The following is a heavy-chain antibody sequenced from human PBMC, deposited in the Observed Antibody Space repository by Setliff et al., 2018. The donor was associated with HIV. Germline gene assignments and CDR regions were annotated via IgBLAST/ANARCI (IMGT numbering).Heavy chain of an antibody. J-gene: IGHJ3*02. CDR1: GGSFSGYY. Sequence: SETLSLTCAVYGGSFSGYYWSWIRQPPGKGLEWIGEINHSGSTNYNPSLESRVTISVDTSKNQFSLKLSSVTAADTAVYYCARVDHLATTAYRMDAFDIWGQGTMVTVSS. CDR2: INHSGST. V-gene: IGHV4-34*01. D-gene: IGHD3-16*01. CDR3: ARVDHLATTAYRMDAFDI.